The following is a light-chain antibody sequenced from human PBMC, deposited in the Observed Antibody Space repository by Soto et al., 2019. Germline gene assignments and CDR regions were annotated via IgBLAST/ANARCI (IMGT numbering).Light chain of an antibody. Sequence: QSVLTQPPSVSGAPGQTVTISCTGTSSNIGARVDVHWYQHLPGLAPKLLIYANNIRPSGVPDRFSGSKSGSSASLAISGLQAEDEGDYYCQSYDSSLSGSYAFGTGTKVTVL. CDR1: SSNIGARVD. J-gene: IGLJ1*01. CDR2: ANN. V-gene: IGLV1-40*01. CDR3: QSYDSSLSGSYA.